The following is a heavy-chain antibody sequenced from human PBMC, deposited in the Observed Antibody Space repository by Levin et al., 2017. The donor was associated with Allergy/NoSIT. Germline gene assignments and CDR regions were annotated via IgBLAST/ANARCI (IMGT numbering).Heavy chain of an antibody. Sequence: GESLKISCKGSGYSFTSYWISWVRQMPGKGLEWMGRIDPSDSYTNYSPSFQGHVTISADKSISTAYLQWSSLKASDTAMYYCAKAGDIRSMVRGVSDYWGQGTLVTVSS. CDR2: IDPSDSYT. V-gene: IGHV5-10-1*01. CDR3: AKAGDIRSMVRGVSDY. J-gene: IGHJ4*02. CDR1: GYSFTSYW. D-gene: IGHD3-10*01.